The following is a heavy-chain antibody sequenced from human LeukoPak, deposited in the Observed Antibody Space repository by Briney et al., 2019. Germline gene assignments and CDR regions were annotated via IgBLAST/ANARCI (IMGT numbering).Heavy chain of an antibody. Sequence: SVKVSCKASGYTFTSYDINWVRQAPGQGLEWIGRIIPMFGIVNYAQNFQGRVTITADKSTNTAYMELSSLRSEDTAFYYCARADSSGYSLDENFDYWGQGTLVTVSS. V-gene: IGHV1-69*04. J-gene: IGHJ4*02. CDR1: GYTFTSYD. D-gene: IGHD3-22*01. CDR2: IIPMFGIV. CDR3: ARADSSGYSLDENFDY.